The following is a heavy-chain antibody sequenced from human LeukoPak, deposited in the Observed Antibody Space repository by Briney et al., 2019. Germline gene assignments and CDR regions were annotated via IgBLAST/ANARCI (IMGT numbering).Heavy chain of an antibody. J-gene: IGHJ4*02. D-gene: IGHD2-15*01. CDR2: ISYDGSNK. Sequence: PGGSLRLSCAASGFTFSSYAMHWIRQAPGKGLEWVAVISYDGSNKYYADSVKGRFTISRDNSKNTLYLQMNSLRAEDTAVYYCARVSARYCSGGSCRYLSYYFDYWGQGTLVTVSS. V-gene: IGHV3-30*04. CDR3: ARVSARYCSGGSCRYLSYYFDY. CDR1: GFTFSSYA.